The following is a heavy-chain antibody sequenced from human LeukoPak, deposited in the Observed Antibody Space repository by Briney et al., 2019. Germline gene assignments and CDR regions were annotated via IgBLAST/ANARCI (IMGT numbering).Heavy chain of an antibody. CDR1: GFTFSDYY. V-gene: IGHV3-11*04. CDR3: VRDRGSYRPIDY. D-gene: IGHD1-26*01. CDR2: ISSSGSTI. Sequence: GGSLRLSCSASGFTFSDYYMSWIRQAPGKGLEWVSYISSSGSTIYYADSVKGRFTISRDNAENSLYLEMNSLRVEDTAIYYCVRDRGSYRPIDYWGQGTLVTVSS. J-gene: IGHJ4*02.